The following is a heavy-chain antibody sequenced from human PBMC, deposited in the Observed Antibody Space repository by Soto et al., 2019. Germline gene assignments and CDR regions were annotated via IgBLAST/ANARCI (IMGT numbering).Heavy chain of an antibody. Sequence: EVQLVESGGGLVQPGGSLRLSCAASGFTFSSYSMNWVRQAPGKGLEWVSYISSSSSTIYYADSVKGRFTISRDNAKNSLSLQMNSLRAEDTAVYACARHPERIAEIGWFDPWGEGTLVTGSS. CDR3: ARHPERIAEIGWFDP. CDR2: ISSSSSTI. CDR1: GFTFSSYS. D-gene: IGHD1-1*01. J-gene: IGHJ5*02. V-gene: IGHV3-48*01.